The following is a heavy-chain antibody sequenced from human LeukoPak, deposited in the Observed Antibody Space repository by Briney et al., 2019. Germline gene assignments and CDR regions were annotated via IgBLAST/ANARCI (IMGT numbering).Heavy chain of an antibody. J-gene: IGHJ4*02. V-gene: IGHV1-69-2*01. D-gene: IGHD2-2*02. CDR2: VDPEDGET. CDR3: ATFLYRKLDY. CDR1: GYTFTDYY. Sequence: ASVKVSCKVSGYTFTDYYMHWVQQAPGKGLEWMGLVDPEDGETIYAEKFQGRVTITADTSTDTAYMELSSLRSEDTAAYYCATFLYRKLDYWGQGTLVTVSS.